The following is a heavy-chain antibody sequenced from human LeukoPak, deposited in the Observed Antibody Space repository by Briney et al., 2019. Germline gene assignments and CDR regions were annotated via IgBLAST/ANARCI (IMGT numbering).Heavy chain of an antibody. CDR1: GYTFTSYG. CDR3: ARDGETTITMVRGVITGESAFDI. V-gene: IGHV1-18*01. D-gene: IGHD3-10*01. CDR2: ISAYNGNT. J-gene: IGHJ3*02. Sequence: ASVKVSCKASGYTFTSYGISWVRQAPGQGLEWMGWISAYNGNTNYAQKLQGRVTMTTDTSTSTAYMELRSLRSDDTAVYYCARDGETTITMVRGVITGESAFDIWGQGTMVTVSS.